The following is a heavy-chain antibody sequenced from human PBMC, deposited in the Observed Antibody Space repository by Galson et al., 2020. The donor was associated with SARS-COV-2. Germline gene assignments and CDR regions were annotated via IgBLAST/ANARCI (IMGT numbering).Heavy chain of an antibody. Sequence: SETLSLTCTVSGGSISSSSYYWGWIRQPPGKGLEWIGSIYYSGSTYYNPSLKSRVTISVDTSKNQFSLKLSSVTAADTAVYYCATDLGYCSSTSCYRGAAFEAVDIWGQGKMGTVSS. V-gene: IGHV4-39*01. D-gene: IGHD2-2*02. J-gene: IGHJ3*02. CDR3: ATDLGYCSSTSCYRGAAFEAVDI. CDR2: IYYSGST. CDR1: GGSISSSSYY.